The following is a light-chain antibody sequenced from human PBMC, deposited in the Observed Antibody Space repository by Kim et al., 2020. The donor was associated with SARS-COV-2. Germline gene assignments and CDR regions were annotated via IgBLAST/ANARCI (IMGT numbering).Light chain of an antibody. CDR3: CSYAGSYTVI. CDR2: DVS. J-gene: IGLJ2*01. V-gene: IGLV2-11*01. CDR1: SSDVGNYNY. Sequence: QSALTQPPSVSGSPGQSVTISCTGTSSDVGNYNYVSWYQQHPDKAPKLVIYDVSKRPSGVPGRFSGSKSGNTASLTISGLQAEDEADYYCCSYAGSYTVIFGGGTKVTVL.